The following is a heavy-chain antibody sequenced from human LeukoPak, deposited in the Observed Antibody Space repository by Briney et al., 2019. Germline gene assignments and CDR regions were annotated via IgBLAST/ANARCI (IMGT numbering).Heavy chain of an antibody. J-gene: IGHJ5*02. D-gene: IGHD2-2*01. CDR3: ARALVVPAAIKGDDNWFDP. CDR1: GGSISSGSYY. CDR2: IYTSGST. Sequence: SETLSLTCTVSGGSISSGSYYWRWIRQPAGKGLEWIGRIYTSGSTNYNPSLKSRVTISVDTSKNQFSLKLSSVTAADTAVYYCARALVVPAAIKGDDNWFDPWGQGTLVTVSS. V-gene: IGHV4-61*02.